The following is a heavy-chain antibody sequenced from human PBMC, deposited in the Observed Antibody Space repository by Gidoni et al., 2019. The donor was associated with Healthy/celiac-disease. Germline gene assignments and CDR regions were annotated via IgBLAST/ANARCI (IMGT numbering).Heavy chain of an antibody. CDR2: ISGSGGST. Sequence: EVQLLESGGGLVQPGGSLRLSCAASGFTFSSYALGWVRQSPGKGLEWVSAISGSGGSTYYADSVKGRFTISRDNSKNTLYLQMNSLRAEDTAVYYCATRPGSLDYWGQGTLVTVSS. D-gene: IGHD3-16*02. CDR3: ATRPGSLDY. J-gene: IGHJ4*02. V-gene: IGHV3-23*01. CDR1: GFTFSSYA.